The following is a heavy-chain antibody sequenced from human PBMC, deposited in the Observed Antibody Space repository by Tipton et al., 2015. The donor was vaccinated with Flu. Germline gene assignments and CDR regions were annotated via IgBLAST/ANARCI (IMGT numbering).Heavy chain of an antibody. CDR2: ISSIGSTI. CDR1: GFTFSSYE. CDR3: ARDRWYSGSYLPSYYFDY. V-gene: IGHV3-48*03. D-gene: IGHD1-26*01. J-gene: IGHJ4*02. Sequence: SLRLSCAASGFTFSSYEMNWVRQAPGKGLEWVSYISSIGSTIYYADSVKGRFTISRDNAKNSLYLQMNSLRAEDTAVYYCARDRWYSGSYLPSYYFDYWGQGTLVTVSS.